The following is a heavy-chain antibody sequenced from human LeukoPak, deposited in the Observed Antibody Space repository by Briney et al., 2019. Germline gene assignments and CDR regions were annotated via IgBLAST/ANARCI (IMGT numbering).Heavy chain of an antibody. D-gene: IGHD6-19*01. V-gene: IGHV3-23*01. CDR2: ISGSGGST. Sequence: GGSLRLSCAASGFTFSTYTMNWVRQAPGKGLEWVSVISGSGGSTYSAESVKGRFTISRDNSKNTLYLQMNSLRVEDTAVYYCAKGPRASGWTYFDYWGQGTLVTVSS. CDR1: GFTFSTYT. J-gene: IGHJ4*02. CDR3: AKGPRASGWTYFDY.